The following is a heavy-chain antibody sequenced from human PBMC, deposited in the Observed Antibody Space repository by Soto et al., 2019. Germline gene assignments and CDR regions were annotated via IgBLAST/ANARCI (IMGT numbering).Heavy chain of an antibody. CDR1: GYTFTSYY. V-gene: IGHV1-46*01. D-gene: IGHD3-22*01. CDR3: ARDEHYYDSSGYLAY. J-gene: IGHJ4*02. Sequence: ASVKVSCKASGYTFTSYYMHWVRQAPGQGLEWMGIINPSGGSTSYAQKFQGRVTMTRDTSTSTVYMELSSLRSEDTAVYYCARDEHYYDSSGYLAYWGQGTLVTVSS. CDR2: INPSGGST.